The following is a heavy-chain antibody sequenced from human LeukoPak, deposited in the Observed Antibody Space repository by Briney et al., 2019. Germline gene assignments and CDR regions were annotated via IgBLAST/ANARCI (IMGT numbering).Heavy chain of an antibody. CDR2: IREDGNQG. CDR1: GLSFSNYW. CDR3: VRGGATFEN. D-gene: IGHD1-26*01. V-gene: IGHV3-7*01. Sequence: GGSLRLSCAASGLSFSNYWMSWVRQAPGKGLEWVANIREDGNQGYYVDSVKGRFTITRDNAKNSLYLQMNSLRAEDTALYYCVRGGATFENWGQGTLVTVSS. J-gene: IGHJ4*02.